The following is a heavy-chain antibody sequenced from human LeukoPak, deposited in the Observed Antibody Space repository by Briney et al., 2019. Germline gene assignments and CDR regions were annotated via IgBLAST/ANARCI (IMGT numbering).Heavy chain of an antibody. CDR3: ARTWFGELLVSNWFDT. Sequence: ASVKVSCKASGGTFSSYAISWGRQAPRQGLEWVGGIIPIFGTANYAQKFQGRVTITPDESKSTACMGLSRLRSEDTAVYYCARTWFGELLVSNWFDTWGKGTLVTVSS. CDR1: GGTFSSYA. CDR2: IIPIFGTA. J-gene: IGHJ5*02. V-gene: IGHV1-69*13. D-gene: IGHD3-10*01.